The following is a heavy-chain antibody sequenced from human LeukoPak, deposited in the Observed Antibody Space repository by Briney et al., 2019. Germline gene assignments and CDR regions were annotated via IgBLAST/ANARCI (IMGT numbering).Heavy chain of an antibody. CDR3: AREVSGEARFDY. V-gene: IGHV4-59*01. D-gene: IGHD6-6*01. Sequence: SETLSLTCTVSGDSISTYYWSWIRQPPGRGLEWIGYIYYSGSTNYNPSLKSRVTISLDTPKNQFSLKLSSVNAADTAVYYCAREVSGEARFDYWGQGTLVTVSS. CDR1: GDSISTYY. J-gene: IGHJ4*02. CDR2: IYYSGST.